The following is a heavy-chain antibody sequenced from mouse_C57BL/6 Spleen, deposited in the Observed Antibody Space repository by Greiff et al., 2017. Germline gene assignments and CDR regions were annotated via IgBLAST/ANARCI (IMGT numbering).Heavy chain of an antibody. CDR2: ISDGGSYT. Sequence: EVMLVESGGGLVKPGGSLKLSCAASGFTFSSYAMSWVRQTPEKKLEWVATISDGGSYTYYPDNVKGRFTISRDNAKNNLYLQMSHLKSEDTAMYYCARGGLLFAWFAYWGQGTLVTVSA. CDR1: GFTFSSYA. V-gene: IGHV5-4*03. J-gene: IGHJ3*01. D-gene: IGHD2-3*01. CDR3: ARGGLLFAWFAY.